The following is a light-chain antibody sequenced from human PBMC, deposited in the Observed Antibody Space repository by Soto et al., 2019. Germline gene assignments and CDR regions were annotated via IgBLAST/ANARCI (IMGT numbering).Light chain of an antibody. CDR1: QSVSSN. J-gene: IGKJ4*01. Sequence: EIVMTQSPATLSVSPGERATLSCRASQSVSSNLAWYQQKPGQAPRLLIYGAPTRATGIPARFSGSGSGTDFTLTISSLQPEDVAAYYCQKYNSAPLTFGGGTKVDI. CDR3: QKYNSAPLT. V-gene: IGKV3-15*01. CDR2: GAP.